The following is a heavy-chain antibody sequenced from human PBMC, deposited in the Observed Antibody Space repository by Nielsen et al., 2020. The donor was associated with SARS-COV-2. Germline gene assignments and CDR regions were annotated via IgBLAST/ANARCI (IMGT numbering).Heavy chain of an antibody. J-gene: IGHJ4*02. Sequence: SETLSLTCTVSGGSVNNYYWSWIRQPPGKGLEWLGYIYYNGNTKYNPSLKSRVSISVDRSKNQFSLNLNSLTAADTAVYYCAREYNDGLDPHYFDYWGQGTLVTVSS. V-gene: IGHV4-59*02. CDR3: AREYNDGLDPHYFDY. CDR1: GGSVNNYY. D-gene: IGHD3-22*01. CDR2: IYYNGNT.